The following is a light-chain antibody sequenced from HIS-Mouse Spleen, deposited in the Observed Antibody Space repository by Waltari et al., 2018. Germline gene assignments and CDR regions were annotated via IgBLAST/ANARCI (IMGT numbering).Light chain of an antibody. Sequence: QAVLTQPSSLSASPGASASLTCTLRSGINVGTYRIYWYQQKPGSPPQHLLRYKPDSDKQQGSGVPSRFSGSKDAWANARILLVSGLQSEDEAEYYCMIWHSSAWVFGGGTKLTVL. CDR1: SGINVGTYR. J-gene: IGLJ3*02. V-gene: IGLV5-45*02. CDR2: YKPDSDK. CDR3: MIWHSSAWV.